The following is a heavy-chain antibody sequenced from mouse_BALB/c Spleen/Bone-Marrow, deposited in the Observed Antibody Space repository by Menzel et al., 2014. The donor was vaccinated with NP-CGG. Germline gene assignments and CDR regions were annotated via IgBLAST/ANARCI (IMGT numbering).Heavy chain of an antibody. J-gene: IGHJ2*01. CDR3: ARLGYYGYHAN. D-gene: IGHD1-2*01. Sequence: EVHLVESGGGLVQPGGSLNLACVASGFDFGRYWMSWARQAPGKGLEWIGEINPGSSTINYSPSLKDKFIISRDNAKNTLYLQMSKVRSEDTALYYCARLGYYGYHANWGQGTTLTVSS. CDR2: INPGSSTI. V-gene: IGHV4-2*02. CDR1: GFDFGRYW.